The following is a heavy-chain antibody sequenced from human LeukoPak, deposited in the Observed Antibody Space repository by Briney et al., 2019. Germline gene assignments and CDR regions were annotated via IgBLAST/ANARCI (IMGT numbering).Heavy chain of an antibody. J-gene: IGHJ4*02. CDR2: INPNSGGT. D-gene: IGHD3-10*01. V-gene: IGHV1-2*02. CDR1: GYTFTGYY. Sequence: GASVKVSCKASGYTFTGYYMHWVRQAPGQGLEWMGWINPNSGGTNYAQKFQGRVTMTRDTSISTAYMELSRLRSDDTAVYYCASVGPTYYYGSGSHPFDYWGQGTLVTVSS. CDR3: ASVGPTYYYGSGSHPFDY.